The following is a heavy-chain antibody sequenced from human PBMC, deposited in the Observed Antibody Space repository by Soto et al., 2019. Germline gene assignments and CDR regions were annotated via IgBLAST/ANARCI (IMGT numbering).Heavy chain of an antibody. D-gene: IGHD3-22*01. J-gene: IGHJ5*02. CDR2: IIPIFGTA. CDR3: ARVGNYYDSSGSWFDP. CDR1: GGTFSSYA. V-gene: IGHV1-69*13. Sequence: GPAVKVSFKASGGTFSSYAISWVRQAPGQGLEWMGGIIPIFGTANYAQKFQGRVTITADESTSTAYMELSSLRSEDTAVYYCARVGNYYDSSGSWFDPWGQGTLVTVSS.